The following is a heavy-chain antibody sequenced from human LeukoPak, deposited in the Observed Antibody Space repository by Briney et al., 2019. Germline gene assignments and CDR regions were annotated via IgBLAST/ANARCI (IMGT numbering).Heavy chain of an antibody. V-gene: IGHV3-23*01. J-gene: IGHJ4*02. Sequence: GGSLRLSCAASGFTFSYYGLSWVRQAPGKGLEWVSGFGHNGDITYSDSVKGRFTISRDNSKNTLFLQLSSLRADDTAVYFCAKPAGWGAYFSFLPFDFWGRGTLVTVSS. CDR3: AKPAGWGAYFSFLPFDF. CDR1: GFTFSYYG. D-gene: IGHD3-3*01. CDR2: FGHNGDIT.